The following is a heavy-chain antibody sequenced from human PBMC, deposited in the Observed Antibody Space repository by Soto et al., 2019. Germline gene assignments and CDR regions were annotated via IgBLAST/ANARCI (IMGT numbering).Heavy chain of an antibody. J-gene: IGHJ6*02. V-gene: IGHV3-30-3*01. Sequence: QVQLVESGGGVVQPGRSLRLSCAASGFTFSSYAMHWVRQAPGKGLEWVAVISYDGSNKYYADSVKGRFTISRDNSKNTLYLQMNSLRAEDTAVYYCARGRVPAAIHDGMDVWGQGTTVTVSS. CDR3: ARGRVPAAIHDGMDV. CDR1: GFTFSSYA. D-gene: IGHD2-2*01. CDR2: ISYDGSNK.